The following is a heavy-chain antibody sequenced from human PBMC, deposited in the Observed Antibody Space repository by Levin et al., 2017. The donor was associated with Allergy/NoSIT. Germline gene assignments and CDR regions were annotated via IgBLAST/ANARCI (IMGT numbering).Heavy chain of an antibody. J-gene: IGHJ6*02. CDR2: IYYSGST. CDR1: GGSISSYY. CDR3: AGLGGSGWYRYYYYYGMDV. Sequence: SETLSLTCTVSGGSISSYYWSWIRQPPGKGLEWIGYIYYSGSTNYNPSLKSRVTISVDTSKNQFSLKLSSVTAADTAVYYCAGLGGSGWYRYYYYYGMDVWGQGTTVTVSS. V-gene: IGHV4-59*01. D-gene: IGHD6-19*01.